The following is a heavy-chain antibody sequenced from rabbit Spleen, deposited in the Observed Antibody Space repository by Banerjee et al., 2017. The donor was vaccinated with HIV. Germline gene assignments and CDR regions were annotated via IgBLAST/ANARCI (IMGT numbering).Heavy chain of an antibody. CDR2: IYVGGGGAT. V-gene: IGHV1S40*01. J-gene: IGHJ6*01. CDR3: ARRYDDYYFAMDL. CDR1: GFSFSGNYW. D-gene: IGHD2-1*01. Sequence: QSLEESGGDLVKPGASLTLTCTASGFSFSGNYWMTWVRQAPGKGLEWIACIYVGGGGATYHASWAKGRFTITKTSSTTVTLQMTSLTAADTATYFCARRYDDYYFAMDLWGTGTLVTV.